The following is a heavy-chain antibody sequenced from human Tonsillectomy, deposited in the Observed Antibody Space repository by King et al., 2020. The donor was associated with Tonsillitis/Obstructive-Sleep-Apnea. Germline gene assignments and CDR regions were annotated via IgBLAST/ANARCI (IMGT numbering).Heavy chain of an antibody. CDR1: GFTFSDYY. V-gene: IGHV3-11*05. CDR2: ISRSSRYT. Sequence: VQLVESGGGLVKPGGSLRLSCAASGFTFSDYYMSWIRQAPGKGLEWGSYISRSSRYTKYADTVKGRFTISRDNAKNSLYLQMNSLRAEDTAVYYCARDSVDGRDYYYMDVWGKGTTVTVSS. D-gene: IGHD2-8*01. CDR3: ARDSVDGRDYYYMDV. J-gene: IGHJ6*03.